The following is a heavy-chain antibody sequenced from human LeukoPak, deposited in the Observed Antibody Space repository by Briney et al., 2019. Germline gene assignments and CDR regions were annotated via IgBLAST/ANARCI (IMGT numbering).Heavy chain of an antibody. CDR3: ASENRGKGAFDI. J-gene: IGHJ3*02. CDR1: GFTFSTYS. Sequence: GGSLRLSCAASGFTFSTYSMTWVRQAPGKGLEWVSYISSSSSTIYYADSVKGRFTISRDNAKNSLYLQMNSLRAEDTAVYYCASENRGKGAFDIWGQGTMVTVSP. D-gene: IGHD1-14*01. CDR2: ISSSSSTI. V-gene: IGHV3-48*01.